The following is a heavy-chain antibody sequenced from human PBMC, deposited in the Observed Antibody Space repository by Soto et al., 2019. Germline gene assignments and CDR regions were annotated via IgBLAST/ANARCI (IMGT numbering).Heavy chain of an antibody. CDR2: IKSKTDGGTT. Sequence: GGSLRLSCAASGFTFSNAWMNWVRQAPGKGLEWVGRIKSKTDGGTTDYAAPVKGRFTISRDDSKNTLYLQMNSLKTEDTAVYYCTTDSKARGVNYYYYYYGMDVWGQGTTVTVSS. CDR3: TTDSKARGVNYYYYYYGMDV. D-gene: IGHD3-10*01. J-gene: IGHJ6*02. V-gene: IGHV3-15*07. CDR1: GFTFSNAW.